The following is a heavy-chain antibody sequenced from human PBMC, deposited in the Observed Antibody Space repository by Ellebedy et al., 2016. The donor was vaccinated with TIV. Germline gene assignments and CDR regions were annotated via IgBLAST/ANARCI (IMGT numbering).Heavy chain of an antibody. D-gene: IGHD6-13*01. J-gene: IGHJ4*02. CDR2: ITGRGHRT. Sequence: PGGSLRLSCAASGIIFSNYAMSWVRQAPGKGLECVATITGRGHRTYYVDSVRGRLTISRDSSRNTLYLQMNDLRAEDTAVYYCMRAEPYGTTWYGRDDWGQGTLVTVSS. V-gene: IGHV3-23*01. CDR1: GIIFSNYA. CDR3: MRAEPYGTTWYGRDD.